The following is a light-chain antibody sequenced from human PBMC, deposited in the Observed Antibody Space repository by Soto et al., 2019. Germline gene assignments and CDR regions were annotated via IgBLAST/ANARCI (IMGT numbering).Light chain of an antibody. CDR2: GTS. CDR3: QQYDSSWT. V-gene: IGKV3-20*01. J-gene: IGKJ1*01. Sequence: EIVLTQSPGTLSLSPGERATLSCRASQSISSTFLAWYQHKPGQAPRVLIYGTSRRASGIPDRFSGGGSGTEFTLTISRLEPDDFAVYSRQQYDSSWTFGQGTKVEVK. CDR1: QSISSTF.